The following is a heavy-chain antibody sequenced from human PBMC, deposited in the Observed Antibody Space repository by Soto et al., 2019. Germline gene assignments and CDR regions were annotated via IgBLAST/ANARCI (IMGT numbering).Heavy chain of an antibody. J-gene: IGHJ6*02. D-gene: IGHD3-3*01. CDR2: IYYSGST. Sequence: SETLSLTCTVSGGSISSGGYYWSWIRQHPGKGLEWIGYIYYSGSTYYNPSLKSRVTISVDTSKNQFSLKLSSVTAADTAVYYCARGRPGGTYYDFWSGYYGSEKPYYYYGMDVWGQGTTVTVSS. V-gene: IGHV4-31*03. CDR3: ARGRPGGTYYDFWSGYYGSEKPYYYYGMDV. CDR1: GGSISSGGYY.